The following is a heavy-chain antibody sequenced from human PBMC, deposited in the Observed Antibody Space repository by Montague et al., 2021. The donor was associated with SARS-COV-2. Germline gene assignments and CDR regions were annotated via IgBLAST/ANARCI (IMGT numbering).Heavy chain of an antibody. D-gene: IGHD2-15*01. J-gene: IGHJ4*02. CDR3: ARGVIAAPGYFDY. CDR2: IYYSGNT. Sequence: TPSLTCTVSGGSFNSGAYFWSWIRQHPEKGLDWIAYIYYSGNTYYNPSLKSRVALSVDTSKKQFSLNLTSVTAADTATYYCARGVIAAPGYFDYWGQGTLVTVSS. CDR1: GGSFNSGAYF. V-gene: IGHV4-31*03.